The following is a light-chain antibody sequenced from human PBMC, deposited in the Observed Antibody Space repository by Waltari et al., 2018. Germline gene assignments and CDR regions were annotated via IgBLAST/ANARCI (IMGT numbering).Light chain of an antibody. CDR2: GAS. CDR1: QSSSSSS. V-gene: IGKV3-20*01. CDR3: QQDGGSPPLT. J-gene: IGKJ4*01. Sequence: EIVLTQSPGTLSLSPGERATLSCRTSQSSSSSSLAWYQQKPGQAPRLLIYGASSSATGIPDRFSGSGSGTDFTLTISRLEPEDFAVYYCQQDGGSPPLTFGGGTKVEIK.